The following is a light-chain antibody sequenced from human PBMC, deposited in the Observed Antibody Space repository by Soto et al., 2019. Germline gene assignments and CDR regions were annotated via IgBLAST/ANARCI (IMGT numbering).Light chain of an antibody. CDR3: QQYNNWPPLT. V-gene: IGKV3-15*01. CDR2: GAS. J-gene: IGKJ4*01. Sequence: EIVMTQSPAPLSVSPGERATLSCRASQSVSSNLAWYQQKPGQAPRLLIYGASTRATGIPARFSGSGSGTEFTLTISSLPSEDFAVYYCQQYNNWPPLTFGGGTKVEIK. CDR1: QSVSSN.